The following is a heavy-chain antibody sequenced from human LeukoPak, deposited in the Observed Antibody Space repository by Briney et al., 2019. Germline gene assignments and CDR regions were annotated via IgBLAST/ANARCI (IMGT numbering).Heavy chain of an antibody. CDR3: ARRGAYCGGDCYGLDI. D-gene: IGHD2-21*02. V-gene: IGHV3-23*01. Sequence: GGSLRLSCAASGFTFSSYAMSWVRQAPGKGLEWVSAISGSGVNTYYADSVKGRFTIPRDNSKKTLALQMNSLRAEETAVYYCARRGAYCGGDCYGLDIWGQGTMVTVSS. CDR2: ISGSGVNT. CDR1: GFTFSSYA. J-gene: IGHJ3*02.